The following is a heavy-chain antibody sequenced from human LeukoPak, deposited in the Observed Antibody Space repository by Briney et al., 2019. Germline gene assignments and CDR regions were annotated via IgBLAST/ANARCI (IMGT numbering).Heavy chain of an antibody. J-gene: IGHJ4*02. CDR1: GGTFSSYA. CDR3: ARSTMVVVVITSTTETSFDY. V-gene: IGHV1-69*01. Sequence: SVKVSCKASGGTFSSYAISWVRQAPGQGLEWMGGIIPIFGTANYAQKFQGRVTITADESTSTAYMELSSLRSEDTAVYYCARSTMVVVVITSTTETSFDYWGQGTLVTVSS. D-gene: IGHD3-22*01. CDR2: IIPIFGTA.